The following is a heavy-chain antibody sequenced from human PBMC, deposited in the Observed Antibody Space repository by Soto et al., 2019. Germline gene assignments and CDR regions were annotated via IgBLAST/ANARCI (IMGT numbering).Heavy chain of an antibody. J-gene: IGHJ3*02. Sequence: XAVKVSCKASGYTFTSYAMHWVRQAPGQRLEWMGWINAGNGNTKYSQKFQGRVTITRDTSASTAYMELSSLRSEDTAVYYCARDIGSVGRRYYYDSSGPHHAFDIWGQGTMVTVSS. CDR1: GYTFTSYA. CDR3: ARDIGSVGRRYYYDSSGPHHAFDI. V-gene: IGHV1-3*01. D-gene: IGHD3-22*01. CDR2: INAGNGNT.